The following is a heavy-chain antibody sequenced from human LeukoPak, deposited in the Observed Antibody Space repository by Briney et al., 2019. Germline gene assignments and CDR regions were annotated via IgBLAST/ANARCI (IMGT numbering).Heavy chain of an antibody. CDR2: INNDGSDT. CDR1: GFTLSAYW. J-gene: IGHJ4*02. CDR3: AGCALREPGRYYFDY. Sequence: GGSLRLSCAASGFTLSAYWMYWVRQAPGKGPVWDSYINNDGSDTNYADSVKGRFTISRDDSKNTLYLQMNSLRAEDTAVYYCAGCALREPGRYYFDYWGQGTLVTVSS. V-gene: IGHV3-74*01. D-gene: IGHD1-26*01.